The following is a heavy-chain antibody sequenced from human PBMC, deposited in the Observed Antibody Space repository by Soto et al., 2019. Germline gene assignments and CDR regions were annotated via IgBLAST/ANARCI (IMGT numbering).Heavy chain of an antibody. CDR2: IYWDDDK. V-gene: IGHV2-5*02. CDR3: ALSGSSSSYPSFDY. J-gene: IGHJ4*02. Sequence: SGPTLVKPTQTLTLTCTFSGFSLSTSGVGVGWIRQPPGKALEWLALIYWDDDKRYSPSLKSRLNITKDTSKNQVVLTMTNMDPVDTATYYCALSGSSSSYPSFDYWGQGTLVTVSS. CDR1: GFSLSTSGVG. D-gene: IGHD6-6*01.